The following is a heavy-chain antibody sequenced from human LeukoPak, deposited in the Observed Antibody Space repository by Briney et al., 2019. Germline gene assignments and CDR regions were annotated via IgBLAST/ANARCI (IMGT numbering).Heavy chain of an antibody. D-gene: IGHD1-26*01. V-gene: IGHV3-30*04. CDR2: ISYDGSNK. CDR3: ARSRLATGSPIDY. CDR1: GFTFSSYA. J-gene: IGHJ4*02. Sequence: PGGSLRLSCAASGFTFSSYAMHWVRQAPGKGLEWVAVISYDGSNKYYADSVKGRFTISRDNSKNTLYLQMNSLRAEDTAVYYCARSRLATGSPIDYWGQGTLVTVSS.